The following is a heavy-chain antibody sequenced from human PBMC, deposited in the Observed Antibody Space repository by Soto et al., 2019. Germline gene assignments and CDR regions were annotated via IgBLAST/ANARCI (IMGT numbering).Heavy chain of an antibody. CDR2: IDSNGGT. V-gene: IGHV4-59*08. Sequence: QVQLQESGPGLVKPSETLSLTCTVSDDSSSNYKWSWIRQPPGRRLEWIGYIDSNGGTSYNPSLHSRVTISIDPSTKQFFLKLSSVTAADTAVYYCVRQGFGRLHGLVDVWGQGTTVTVSS. D-gene: IGHD3-10*01. CDR3: VRQGFGRLHGLVDV. J-gene: IGHJ6*02. CDR1: DDSSSNYK.